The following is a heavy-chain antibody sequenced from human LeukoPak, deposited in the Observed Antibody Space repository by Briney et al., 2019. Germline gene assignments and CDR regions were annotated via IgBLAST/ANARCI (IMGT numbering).Heavy chain of an antibody. CDR3: ARGVYYYDSSGYYLYYFDY. V-gene: IGHV3-74*01. CDR2: INSDGSST. CDR1: GCTFSSYW. D-gene: IGHD3-22*01. Sequence: GGSLRLSCAASGCTFSSYWMHWVRQAPGKGLVWVSRINSDGSSTSYADSVKGRFTISRDNAKNTLYLQMNSLRAEDTAVYYCARGVYYYDSSGYYLYYFDYWGQGTLVTVSS. J-gene: IGHJ4*02.